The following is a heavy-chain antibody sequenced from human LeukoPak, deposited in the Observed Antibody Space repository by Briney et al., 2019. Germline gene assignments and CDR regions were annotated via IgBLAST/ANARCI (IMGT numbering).Heavy chain of an antibody. D-gene: IGHD2-15*01. CDR3: ALRSRYCSGGSCYGDYYMDV. J-gene: IGHJ6*03. Sequence: PSETLSLTCTVSGYSISSGYYWGWIRQPPGKGLEWIGSIYHSGSTYYNPSLKSRVTISVDTSKNQFSLKLSSVTAADTAVYYCALRSRYCSGGSCYGDYYMDVWGKGTTVTVSS. V-gene: IGHV4-38-2*02. CDR1: GYSISSGYY. CDR2: IYHSGST.